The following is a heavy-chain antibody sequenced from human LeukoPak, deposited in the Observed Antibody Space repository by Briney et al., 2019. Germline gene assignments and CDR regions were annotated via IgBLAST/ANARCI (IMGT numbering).Heavy chain of an antibody. CDR3: ASRTYYDILTGFDY. V-gene: IGHV4-30-4*01. CDR2: IVYSGST. D-gene: IGHD3-9*01. J-gene: IGHJ4*02. CDR1: GGSISSGDYY. Sequence: SQTLSLTCTVSGGSISSGDYYWSWIRQPPGKGLEWLGYIVYSGSTSYNPSLKCRVTISVATSTNQLSLKRSSVTAADTAVYYCASRTYYDILTGFDYWVQGTLVTVSS.